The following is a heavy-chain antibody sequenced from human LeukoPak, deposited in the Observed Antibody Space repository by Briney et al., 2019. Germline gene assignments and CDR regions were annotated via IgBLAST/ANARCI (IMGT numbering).Heavy chain of an antibody. CDR1: GFTFSSYG. CDR3: AREVGSEHYFDY. CDR2: IWYDGSNK. D-gene: IGHD2-15*01. J-gene: IGHJ4*02. V-gene: IGHV3-33*01. Sequence: GGSPRLSCAASGFTFSSYGMHWVRQAPGKGLEWVAVIWYDGSNKYYADSVKGRFTISRDNSKNTLYLQMNSLRAEDTAVYYCAREVGSEHYFDYWGQGTLVAVTS.